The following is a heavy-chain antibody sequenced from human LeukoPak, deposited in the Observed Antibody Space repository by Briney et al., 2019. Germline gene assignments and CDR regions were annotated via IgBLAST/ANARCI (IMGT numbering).Heavy chain of an antibody. D-gene: IGHD3-22*01. CDR3: ARAVIPAANFDY. J-gene: IGHJ4*02. Sequence: SETLSLTCAVYGGSFSGYYWSWIRQPPGKGLEWIGEINHSGSTNYNPSLKSRVTISVDRSKNQFSLKLSSVTAADTAVYYCARAVIPAANFDYWGQGTLVTVSS. CDR1: GGSFSGYY. CDR2: INHSGST. V-gene: IGHV4-34*01.